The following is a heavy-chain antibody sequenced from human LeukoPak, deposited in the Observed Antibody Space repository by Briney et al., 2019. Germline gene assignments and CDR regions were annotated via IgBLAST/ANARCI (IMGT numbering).Heavy chain of an antibody. J-gene: IGHJ4*02. CDR2: LSSGSDYI. V-gene: IGHV3-21*01. CDR3: ARLSGSSYGKYYFDS. Sequence: PGGSLRLSCAASGFTFSSYPMEWVRQAPGKGLEWLSSLSSGSDYIYYADSVKGRFTISRDNAKSSLYLQMNSLRAEDTAVYYCARLSGSSYGKYYFDSWGQGTLVTVSS. D-gene: IGHD1-26*01. CDR1: GFTFSSYP.